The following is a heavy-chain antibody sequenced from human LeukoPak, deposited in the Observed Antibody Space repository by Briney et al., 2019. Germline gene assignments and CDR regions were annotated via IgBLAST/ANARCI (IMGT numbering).Heavy chain of an antibody. Sequence: PGGSLRLSCAASGFTFSDYYMSWIRQAPGKGLEWVSYISSSGSTIYYADSVKGRFTISRDNAKNSLYLQMNSLRAEDTAVYYCAKDGSYYGEWVFLPNYFDYWGQGTLVTVSS. CDR3: AKDGSYYGEWVFLPNYFDY. CDR2: ISSSGSTI. J-gene: IGHJ4*02. CDR1: GFTFSDYY. D-gene: IGHD1-26*01. V-gene: IGHV3-11*01.